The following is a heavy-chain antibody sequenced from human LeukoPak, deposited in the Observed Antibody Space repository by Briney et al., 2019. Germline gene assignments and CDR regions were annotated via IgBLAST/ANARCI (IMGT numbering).Heavy chain of an antibody. Sequence: SGTLSLTCAVSGGSISTNNWWTWVRQPPGKGLEWIGEIFHSGSTHYNPSLKSRVSISVDTSKNQFSLKLSSVTAADTAVYYCARDLAIATTTGDGMDVWGKGTTVTVSS. J-gene: IGHJ6*04. V-gene: IGHV4-4*02. CDR1: GGSISTNNW. CDR3: ARDLAIATTTGDGMDV. CDR2: IFHSGST. D-gene: IGHD1/OR15-1a*01.